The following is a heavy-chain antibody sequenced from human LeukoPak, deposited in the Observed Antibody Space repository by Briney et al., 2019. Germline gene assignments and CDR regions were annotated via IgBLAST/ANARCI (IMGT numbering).Heavy chain of an antibody. CDR3: ARAERGYCSGGFCYSDY. CDR2: ISYDGSNK. V-gene: IGHV3-30*04. D-gene: IGHD2-15*01. CDR1: GFTFSSYA. J-gene: IGHJ4*02. Sequence: GGSLRLSCAASGFTFSSYAMHWVRQAPGKGLEWVAVISYDGSNKYYADSVKGRFTISRDNSKNTLYLQMNSLRAEDTAVYYCARAERGYCSGGFCYSDYWGQGTLVTVSS.